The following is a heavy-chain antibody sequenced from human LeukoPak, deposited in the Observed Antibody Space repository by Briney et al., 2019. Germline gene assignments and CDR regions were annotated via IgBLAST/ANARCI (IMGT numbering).Heavy chain of an antibody. CDR1: GGSFRSYY. CDR3: ARGIGSFYYFDY. J-gene: IGHJ4*02. V-gene: IGHV4-59*01. D-gene: IGHD2-15*01. Sequence: PSETLSLTCTVSGGSFRSYYWSWIRQSPGKVLEWLGYIYYTGTTNYNPSLKSRVTISLDTSKNQFSLRLSSVTAADTAVYYCARGIGSFYYFDYWGQGTLVTVSS. CDR2: IYYTGTT.